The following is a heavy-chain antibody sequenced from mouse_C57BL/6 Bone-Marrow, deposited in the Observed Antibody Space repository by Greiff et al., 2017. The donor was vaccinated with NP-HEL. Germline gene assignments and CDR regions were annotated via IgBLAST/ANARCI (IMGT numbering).Heavy chain of an antibody. Sequence: QVQLKQSGAELVKPGASVKMSCKASGYTFTSYWITWVKQRPGQGLEWIGDIYPGSGSTNYNEKFKSKATLPVDTSSSTAYMQLRSLSSEDSAVYYCARSPITTVVVDAMDYWGQGTSVTVSS. J-gene: IGHJ4*01. CDR1: GYTFTSYW. D-gene: IGHD1-1*01. CDR3: ARSPITTVVVDAMDY. CDR2: IYPGSGST. V-gene: IGHV1-55*01.